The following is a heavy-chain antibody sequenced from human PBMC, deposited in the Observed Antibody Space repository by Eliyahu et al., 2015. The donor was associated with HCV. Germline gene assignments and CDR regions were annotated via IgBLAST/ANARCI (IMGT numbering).Heavy chain of an antibody. CDR3: ASGGGGIAVTGTGGWFDP. J-gene: IGHJ5*02. Sequence: QVQLQESGPGLVKPSETLSLTCTVSGGSISSYYWSWIRQPPGKGLEWIGYIHYSGSTNSNPPLKSRVTISVDTSKNQFSLKLSSVTAADTAVYYCASGGGGIAVTGTGGWFDPWGQGTLVTVSS. CDR2: IHYSGST. CDR1: GGSISSYY. D-gene: IGHD6-19*01. V-gene: IGHV4-59*01.